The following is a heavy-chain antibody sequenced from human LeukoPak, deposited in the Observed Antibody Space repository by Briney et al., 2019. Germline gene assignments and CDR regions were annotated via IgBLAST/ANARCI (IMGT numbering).Heavy chain of an antibody. V-gene: IGHV3-74*01. CDR1: GFTFSNYW. J-gene: IGHJ4*02. CDR3: ARSAGMVDY. CDR2: INTDGSRT. Sequence: PGGSLRLSCAASGFTFSNYWMHWVRQAPGQGLVWVSRINTDGSRTTYADSVRGRFTISRDNAKNTLYLQMNTLRAEDTAVYYCARSAGMVDYWGQGTLVTVSS.